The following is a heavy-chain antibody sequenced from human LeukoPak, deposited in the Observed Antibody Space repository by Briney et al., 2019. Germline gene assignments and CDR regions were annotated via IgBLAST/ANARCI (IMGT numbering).Heavy chain of an antibody. CDR1: GASISSYY. CDR3: ARHYPPDYTFDC. J-gene: IGHJ4*02. V-gene: IGHV4-59*08. Sequence: PSETLSLTFTVSGASISSYYWGWIRQPPGKGLEWVGYIDYSGSPNYNPSLKSRVTISVDTSKNHVSLKLSSVTAADTAVYFCARHYPPDYTFDCWGRGTLVTVSS. CDR2: IDYSGSP. D-gene: IGHD4-11*01.